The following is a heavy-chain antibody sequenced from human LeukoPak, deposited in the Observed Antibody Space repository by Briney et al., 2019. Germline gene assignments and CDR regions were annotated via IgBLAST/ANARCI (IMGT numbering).Heavy chain of an antibody. D-gene: IGHD1-26*01. CDR1: GYTFTGYY. CDR2: INPNSGGT. V-gene: IGHV1-2*02. CDR3: ARDLVVGATTGGVY. Sequence: ASVKVSFKASGYTFTGYYMHWVRQAPGQGLEWMGWINPNSGGTNYAQKFQGRVTMTRDTSISTAYMELSRLRSEDTAVYYCARDLVVGATTGGVYWGQGTLVTVSS. J-gene: IGHJ4*02.